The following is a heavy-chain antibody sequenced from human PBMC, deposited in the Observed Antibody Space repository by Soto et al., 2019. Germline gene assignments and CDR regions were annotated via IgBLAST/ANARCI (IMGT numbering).Heavy chain of an antibody. CDR2: IKQDGSEK. V-gene: IGHV3-7*01. J-gene: IGHJ6*02. D-gene: IGHD6-6*01. CDR1: GFTFSSYW. Sequence: GGSLRLSCAASGFTFSSYWMSWVRQAPGKGLEWVANIKQDGSEKYYVDSVKGRFTISRDNAKNSLYLQMNSLRAEDTAVYYYASCIAARRYYYYGMDVWGQGTTVTVSS. CDR3: ASCIAARRYYYYGMDV.